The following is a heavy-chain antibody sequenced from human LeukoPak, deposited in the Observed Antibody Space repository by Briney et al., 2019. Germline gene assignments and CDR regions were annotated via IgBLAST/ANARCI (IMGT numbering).Heavy chain of an antibody. CDR2: IIHSGST. Sequence: SETLSPTCAVYGGSLSGYYWTWIRQPPGKGLEWIGEIIHSGSTNYNPSLKSRVTISIDTSKNRFSLNLGSVTAADTAVYYCARLIVPPTRPIDYWGQGTLVTVSS. D-gene: IGHD2/OR15-2a*01. CDR1: GGSLSGYY. J-gene: IGHJ4*02. V-gene: IGHV4-34*12. CDR3: ARLIVPPTRPIDY.